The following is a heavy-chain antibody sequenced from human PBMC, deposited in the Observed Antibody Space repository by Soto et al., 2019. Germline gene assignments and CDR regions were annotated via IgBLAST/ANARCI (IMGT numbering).Heavy chain of an antibody. J-gene: IGHJ4*02. CDR1: GFTFGDYA. CDR3: TGHYYDSSGYYYFDY. CDR2: IRSKAYGGTT. Sequence: GGSLRLSCTASGFTFGDYAMSWVRQAPGKGLEWVGFIRSKAYGGTTEYAASVKGRFTISRDDSKSIAYLQMNSLKTEDTAVYYGTGHYYDSSGYYYFDYWGQGTLVTVSS. V-gene: IGHV3-49*04. D-gene: IGHD3-22*01.